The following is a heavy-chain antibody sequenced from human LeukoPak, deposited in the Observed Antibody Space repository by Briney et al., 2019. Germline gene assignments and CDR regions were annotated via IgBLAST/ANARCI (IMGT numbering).Heavy chain of an antibody. CDR2: IYYSGST. J-gene: IGHJ3*02. V-gene: IGHV4-59*01. Sequence: PSETLSLTCTVSGGSISNYYWSWIRQPPGKGLEWIGYIYYSGSTNYNPSLESRVTISVDTSKNQFSLKLSSVTAADTAVYYCARGRTDAFDIWGQGTMVTVSS. CDR1: GGSISNYY. CDR3: ARGRTDAFDI.